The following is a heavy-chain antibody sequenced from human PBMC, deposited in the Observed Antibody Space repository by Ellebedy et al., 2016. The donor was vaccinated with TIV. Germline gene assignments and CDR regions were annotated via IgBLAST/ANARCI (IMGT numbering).Heavy chain of an antibody. V-gene: IGHV4-59*01. D-gene: IGHD1/OR15-1a*01. CDR3: ARDSFRNNSWFYFDF. Sequence: MPSETLSLTCTVSGGSLSSYYWSWIRQPPGKGLEWIGYVYYSGSTNYNPSLKSRVTISVDTSNNQLSLNLRFVTAADTAVYYCARDSFRNNSWFYFDFWGQGALVTVSS. CDR1: GGSLSSYY. J-gene: IGHJ4*02. CDR2: VYYSGST.